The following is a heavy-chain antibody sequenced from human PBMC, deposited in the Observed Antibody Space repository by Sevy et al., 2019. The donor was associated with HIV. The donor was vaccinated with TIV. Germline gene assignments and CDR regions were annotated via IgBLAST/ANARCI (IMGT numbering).Heavy chain of an antibody. V-gene: IGHV2-5*01. CDR3: AHRRKVVADGLYSYPGYFDY. D-gene: IGHD6-13*01. Sequence: SGPTLVKPTQTLTLTCTLSGFSLSTSGVGVGWIRQPPGKALEWLGFFYWNDDKRYSPSLKSRLTITKDTSKNQVVLIMTNMDPVDTATYYRAHRRKVVADGLYSYPGYFDYWGQGTLVTVS. CDR2: FYWNDDK. CDR1: GFSLSTSGVG. J-gene: IGHJ4*02.